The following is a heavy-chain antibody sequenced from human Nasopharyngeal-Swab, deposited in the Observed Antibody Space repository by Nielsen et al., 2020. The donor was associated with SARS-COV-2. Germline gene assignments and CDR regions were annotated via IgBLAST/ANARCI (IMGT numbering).Heavy chain of an antibody. V-gene: IGHV3-23*01. CDR3: AKDVWFGVLVYGYFDY. CDR1: GFTFSSYA. J-gene: IGHJ4*02. D-gene: IGHD3-10*01. CDR2: ISDSGGST. Sequence: GESLKISCAASGFTFSSYAMSWVRQTPGKGLEWVSAISDSGGSTYYADSVKGRFTISRDNSKNTLYLQMNSLRAEDTAVYYCAKDVWFGVLVYGYFDYWGQGTLVTVSS.